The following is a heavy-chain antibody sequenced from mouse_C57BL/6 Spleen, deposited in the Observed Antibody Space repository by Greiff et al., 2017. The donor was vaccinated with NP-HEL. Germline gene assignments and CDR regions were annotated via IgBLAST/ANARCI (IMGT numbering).Heavy chain of an antibody. V-gene: IGHV1-7*01. D-gene: IGHD2-4*01. CDR3: ADDYDQGGFDY. Sequence: VQLQESGAELAKPGASVKLSCKASGYTFTSYWMHWVKQRPGQGLEWIGYINPSRGYTKYNQKLKDKATLTADKSSSTAYMQLSSLTYEDSAVYYCADDYDQGGFDYWGQGTTLTDSS. CDR1: GYTFTSYW. J-gene: IGHJ2*01. CDR2: INPSRGYT.